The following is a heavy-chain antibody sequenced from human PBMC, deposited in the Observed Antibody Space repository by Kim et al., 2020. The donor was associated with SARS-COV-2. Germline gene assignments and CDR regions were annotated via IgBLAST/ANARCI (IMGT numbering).Heavy chain of an antibody. D-gene: IGHD6-13*01. CDR3: AKDKIAAAGAFDY. Sequence: SSDSGKCRFTISRDNSKNTLYLQMNSLRAEDTAVYYCAKDKIAAAGAFDYWGQGTLVTVSS. V-gene: IGHV3-23*01. J-gene: IGHJ4*02.